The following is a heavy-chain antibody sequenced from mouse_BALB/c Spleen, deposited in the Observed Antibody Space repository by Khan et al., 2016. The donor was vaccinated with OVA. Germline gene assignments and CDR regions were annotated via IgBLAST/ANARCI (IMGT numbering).Heavy chain of an antibody. CDR2: INTETGEP. CDR1: GYTFTDYS. J-gene: IGHJ3*01. Sequence: QIQLVQSGPELKKPGETVKISCKASGYTFTDYSMHWVKQAPGKGLKWMGWINTETGEPTYADDFKGRFAFYLETSASAAYLHINNLKDEDTATYFCARRDYGYNWFAYWGQGTLVTVSA. V-gene: IGHV9-2-1*01. CDR3: ARRDYGYNWFAY. D-gene: IGHD2-2*01.